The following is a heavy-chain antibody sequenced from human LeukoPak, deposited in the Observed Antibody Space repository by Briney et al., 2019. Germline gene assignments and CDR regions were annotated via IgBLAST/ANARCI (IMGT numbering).Heavy chain of an antibody. CDR2: ISWNSGSI. CDR1: GLTFDDYA. D-gene: IGHD3-22*01. V-gene: IGHV3-9*01. CDR3: AKDIVSTDSSGYYYYFDY. J-gene: IGHJ4*02. Sequence: GGSLRLSCAAAGLTFDDYAMHWVRQAPGKGLEWVSGISWNSGSIGYADSVKGRFTISRDNAKNSLYLQMNSLRAEDTALYYCAKDIVSTDSSGYYYYFDYWGQGTLVTVSS.